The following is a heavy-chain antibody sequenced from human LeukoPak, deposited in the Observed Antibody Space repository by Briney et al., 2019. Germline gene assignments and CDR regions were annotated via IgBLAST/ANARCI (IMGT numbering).Heavy chain of an antibody. V-gene: IGHV3-64D*09. J-gene: IGHJ4*02. CDR2: ISSDGGDT. CDR3: VKTFGYCSTTSCYVFDY. CDR1: GFTFSRYA. Sequence: GGLRLSCSASGFTFSRYAMHWVRQAPGKGLEYVSAISSDGGDTYYADSVKGRFTISRDNSKNTLYLQMTSLRTEDTAVYSYVKTFGYCSTTSCYVFDYWGQGTPVTVSS. D-gene: IGHD2-2*01.